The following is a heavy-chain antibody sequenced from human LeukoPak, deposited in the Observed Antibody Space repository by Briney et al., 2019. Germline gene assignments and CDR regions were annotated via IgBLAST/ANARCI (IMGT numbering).Heavy chain of an antibody. D-gene: IGHD4-17*01. CDR3: AVARTTVKGFDY. Sequence: SETLSLTCTVSGGSISSYYWSWIRQPPGKGLEWIGYIYYSGSTNYNPSLKSRVTISVDTSKNQFSLNLSSVTAADTAVYYCAVARTTVKGFDYWGQGTLVTVSS. CDR1: GGSISSYY. CDR2: IYYSGST. J-gene: IGHJ4*02. V-gene: IGHV4-59*12.